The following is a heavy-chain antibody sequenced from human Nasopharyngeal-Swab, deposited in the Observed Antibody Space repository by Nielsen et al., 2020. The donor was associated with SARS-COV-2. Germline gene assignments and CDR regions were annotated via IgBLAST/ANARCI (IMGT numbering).Heavy chain of an antibody. CDR1: GFTFSSYG. V-gene: IGHV3-30*18. D-gene: IGHD6-19*01. Sequence: GGSLRLSCAVSGFTFSSYGMNWVRQAPGKGLEWVAVISYDGSNNYYADSVKGRFTISRDNSKNTLYLQMNSLRAEDTAVYYCAKDITGYSSGWFYYYYYMDVWGKGTTVTVSS. J-gene: IGHJ6*03. CDR3: AKDITGYSSGWFYYYYYMDV. CDR2: ISYDGSNN.